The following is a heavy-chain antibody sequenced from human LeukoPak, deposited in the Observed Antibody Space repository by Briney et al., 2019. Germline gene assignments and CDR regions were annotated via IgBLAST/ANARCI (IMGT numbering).Heavy chain of an antibody. CDR3: ARDGRSGYYSHFDY. CDR1: GYTFTGYY. CDR2: INPNSGGT. Sequence: ASVKVSCKASGYTFTGYYMHWVRQAPGQGLEWMGWINPNSGGTNYAQKFQGRVTMTRDTSLSTAYMELGRLRSDDTAVYYCARDGRSGYYSHFDYWGQGTLVTVSS. J-gene: IGHJ4*02. D-gene: IGHD3-22*01. V-gene: IGHV1-2*02.